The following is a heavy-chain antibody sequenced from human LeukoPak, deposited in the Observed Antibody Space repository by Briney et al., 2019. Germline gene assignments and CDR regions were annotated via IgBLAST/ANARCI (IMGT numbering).Heavy chain of an antibody. V-gene: IGHV3-21*01. D-gene: IGHD3-22*01. CDR2: MSSTSTFI. Sequence: PGGSLRLSCAASGFTFSSYSMNWVRQAPGQWLEWVSSMSSTSTFIYYADSVKGRFTISRDNAKDSLYLQMNSLTAEDTAVYYCASSLYYDSSGYMRGLYYLDYWGQGTLVTVSS. J-gene: IGHJ4*02. CDR1: GFTFSSYS. CDR3: ASSLYYDSSGYMRGLYYLDY.